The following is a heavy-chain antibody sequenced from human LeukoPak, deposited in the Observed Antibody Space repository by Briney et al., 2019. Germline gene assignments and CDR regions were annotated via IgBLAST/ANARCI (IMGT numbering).Heavy chain of an antibody. J-gene: IGHJ4*02. CDR2: ISGSGGTT. V-gene: IGHV3-23*01. Sequence: PGGTLRLSCAASGFTFSSYGMSWVRQAPGKGLEWVSAISGSGGTTYYADSVKGRFTISRDNSKNTRHLQMNSLRAEDTAAYYCAKFAQRYCSGGSCHPFDYWGQGTLVTVSS. D-gene: IGHD2-15*01. CDR3: AKFAQRYCSGGSCHPFDY. CDR1: GFTFSSYG.